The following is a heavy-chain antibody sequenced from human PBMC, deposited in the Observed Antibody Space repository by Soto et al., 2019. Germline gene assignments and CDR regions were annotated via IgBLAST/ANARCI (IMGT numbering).Heavy chain of an antibody. V-gene: IGHV4-4*02. J-gene: IGHJ6*02. CDR2: IFHSGST. CDR1: GDSISSNNW. CDR3: ARALNYYDSSATYMDV. D-gene: IGHD3-22*01. Sequence: SETLSLTCAVSGDSISSNNWWSWVRQPPGKGLEWIGEIFHSGSTKYNPSLKSRVTISVGKSKNHFSLKLSSVTAADTAVYHCARALNYYDSSATYMDVWGQGTTVTVSS.